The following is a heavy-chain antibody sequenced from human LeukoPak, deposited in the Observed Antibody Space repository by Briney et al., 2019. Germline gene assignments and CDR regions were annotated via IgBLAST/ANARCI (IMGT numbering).Heavy chain of an antibody. CDR2: ISASGDNT. Sequence: TGGSLRLSCAASGFTFSSYAMSWVRQTPGKGLDWVSAISASGDNTYYADSVKGRFTISRDNSKSTLYLQMNSLRAEDTAVYYCAKRYLGNYYFDYWGLGTLVTVSS. J-gene: IGHJ4*02. D-gene: IGHD3-10*01. CDR1: GFTFSSYA. CDR3: AKRYLGNYYFDY. V-gene: IGHV3-23*01.